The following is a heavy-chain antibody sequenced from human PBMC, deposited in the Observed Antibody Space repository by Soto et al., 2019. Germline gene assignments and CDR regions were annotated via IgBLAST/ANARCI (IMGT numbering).Heavy chain of an antibody. CDR2: ISWNGVIL. CDR1: GFTLDDHA. CDR3: TKDRSHQVVSKDMDV. D-gene: IGHD2-2*01. Sequence: EVQLVESGGGLVQPGRSLRLSCAVSGFTLDDHAVYWVRQVPGKGLEWVSGISWNGVILGYPDSVRGRFTISRDKAKKSVYLQMNSLRPEDTALYYCTKDRSHQVVSKDMDVWGQGTTVTVS. V-gene: IGHV3-9*01. J-gene: IGHJ6*02.